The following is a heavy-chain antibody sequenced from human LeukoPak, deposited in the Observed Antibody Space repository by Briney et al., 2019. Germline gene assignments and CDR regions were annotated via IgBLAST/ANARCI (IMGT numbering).Heavy chain of an antibody. CDR2: IYIDGTT. CDR1: GFIVSHNY. D-gene: IGHD3-3*01. V-gene: IGHV3-53*01. Sequence: GGSLRLSCAASGFIVSHNYMTWVRQAPGKGLEWISVIYIDGTTYYADSVKGRFTISRDQANNTLYLQMNTLRDEDTAVYYCARELVGYYDFWSGRSPDAFDIWGQGTMVTVSS. CDR3: ARELVGYYDFWSGRSPDAFDI. J-gene: IGHJ3*02.